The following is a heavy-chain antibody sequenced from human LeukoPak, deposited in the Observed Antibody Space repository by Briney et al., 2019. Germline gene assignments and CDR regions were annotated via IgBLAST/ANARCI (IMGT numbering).Heavy chain of an antibody. CDR3: ARGPKYYDYVWGSYRYPEFDP. J-gene: IGHJ5*02. V-gene: IGHV3-48*03. CDR1: GFTFSSYE. CDR2: ISSSGSTI. D-gene: IGHD3-16*02. Sequence: PGGSLRLSCAASGFTFSSYEMNWVRQAPGKGLEWVSYISSSGSTIYYADSVKGRFIISRDNAKNSLYLQMNSLRAEDTAVYYCARGPKYYDYVWGSYRYPEFDPWGQGTLVTVSS.